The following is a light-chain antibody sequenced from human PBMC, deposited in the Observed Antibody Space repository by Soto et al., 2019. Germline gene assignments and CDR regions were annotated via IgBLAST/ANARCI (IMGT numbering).Light chain of an antibody. Sequence: QSALTQPASVSGSPGQSITISCTGTSSDVGGYNYVSWYQQHPGKAPKLMIYEVSNRPSGVSNRFSGSKSGNTASLTISGRQAEDEADYYCSSYTSSSTPHYVFGTGTKVTVL. CDR3: SSYTSSSTPHYV. V-gene: IGLV2-14*01. J-gene: IGLJ1*01. CDR2: EVS. CDR1: SSDVGGYNY.